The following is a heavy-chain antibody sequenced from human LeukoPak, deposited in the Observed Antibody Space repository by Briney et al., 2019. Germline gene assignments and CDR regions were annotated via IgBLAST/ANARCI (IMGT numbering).Heavy chain of an antibody. CDR2: IYYSGST. J-gene: IGHJ4*02. CDR1: GGSISSYY. V-gene: IGHV4-59*12. CDR3: AREWQYQFDY. Sequence: SETLSLTCTVSGGSISSYYWSWIRQPPGKGLEWIGYIYYSGSTNYNPSLKSRVSISVDTSKNQFSLKVTSVTAADTAVYYCAREWQYQFDYWGQGSLVTVSS. D-gene: IGHD4-11*01.